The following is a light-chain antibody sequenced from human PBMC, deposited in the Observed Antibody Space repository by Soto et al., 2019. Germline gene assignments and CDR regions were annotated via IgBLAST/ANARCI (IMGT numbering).Light chain of an antibody. CDR3: QQYGSSPLT. CDR1: QSVSRNY. J-gene: IGKJ4*01. V-gene: IGKV3-20*01. Sequence: EIVLTQSPGTLSLSPGERATLSCRASQSVSRNYLAWYQQKPGQAPRLLIYAASDRATGIPDRFSGSGSGTDFTLTISRLEPEDFAVYYCQQYGSSPLTFGGGTQVEIK. CDR2: AAS.